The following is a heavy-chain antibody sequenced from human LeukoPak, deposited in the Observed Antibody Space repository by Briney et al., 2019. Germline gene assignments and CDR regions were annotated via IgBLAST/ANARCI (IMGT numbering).Heavy chain of an antibody. CDR2: ISAYNGNT. D-gene: IGHD4-17*01. CDR3: ARTPNDYGDPYYHYGMDV. Sequence: GASVKVSCKASGYTFTSYGISWVRQAPGQGLEWMGWISAYNGNTNYAQKLQGRVTMTTDTSTSTAYMELRSLRSDDTAVYYCARTPNDYGDPYYHYGMDVWGQGTAVTVSS. V-gene: IGHV1-18*01. J-gene: IGHJ6*02. CDR1: GYTFTSYG.